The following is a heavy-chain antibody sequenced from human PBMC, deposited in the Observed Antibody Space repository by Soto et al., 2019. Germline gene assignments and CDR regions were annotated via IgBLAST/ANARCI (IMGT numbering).Heavy chain of an antibody. Sequence: QVHLVQSGAEVKKPGASVKVSCKASGYTFTSYGITWVRQAPGQGLEWMGWISAHNGNTDYGQKLQGRVIVTRDTSTSTAYMELRSLRSDDTAVYYCARRRYGDYWGQGALVTVSS. CDR3: ARRRYGDY. CDR2: ISAHNGNT. V-gene: IGHV1-18*01. D-gene: IGHD1-1*01. CDR1: GYTFTSYG. J-gene: IGHJ4*02.